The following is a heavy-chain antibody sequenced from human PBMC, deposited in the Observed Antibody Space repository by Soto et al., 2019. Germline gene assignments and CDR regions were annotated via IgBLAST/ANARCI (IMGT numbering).Heavy chain of an antibody. CDR1: GFIFSSHN. CDR2: ITGSSSYI. CDR3: ARLVTSETGYGMDV. J-gene: IGHJ6*02. Sequence: DVQLVESGGGLVKPGGSLSLSCAASGFIFSSHNMNWVRQAPGKGLELVSSITGSSSYIFYADSVKGRFTISRDNAKNTVYLQMNRLRAEDTGGHYCARLVTSETGYGMDVWGQGTTVTVSS. D-gene: IGHD3-16*02. V-gene: IGHV3-21*06.